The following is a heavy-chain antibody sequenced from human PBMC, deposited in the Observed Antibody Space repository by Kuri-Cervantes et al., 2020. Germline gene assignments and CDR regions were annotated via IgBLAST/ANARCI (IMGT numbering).Heavy chain of an antibody. J-gene: IGHJ6*02. D-gene: IGHD3-9*01. CDR1: GGSFSGYY. V-gene: IGHV4-34*01. Sequence: GSLRLSCAVYGGSFSGYYWSWIRQPPGKGLEWIGEIDRRGSANYNPSPKSRVTISVDTSKNQFSLKLSSVTAADTAVYYCARVGDILTGYYYYGMDVWGQGTTVTVSS. CDR2: IDRRGSA. CDR3: ARVGDILTGYYYYGMDV.